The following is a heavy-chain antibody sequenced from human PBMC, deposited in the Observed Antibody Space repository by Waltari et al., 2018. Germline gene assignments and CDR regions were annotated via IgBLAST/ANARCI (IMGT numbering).Heavy chain of an antibody. CDR2: IYTSGST. V-gene: IGHV4-61*02. CDR1: GGSISSGSYY. CDR3: ARESGEQL. D-gene: IGHD6-13*01. J-gene: IGHJ4*02. Sequence: QVQLQESGPGLVKPSQTLSLTCTVSGGSISSGSYYWSWIRQPAGNGLEWFGRIYTSGSTNYNPSLKSRVTISVDTSKNQFSLKLSSVTAADTAVYYCARESGEQLWGQGTLVTVSS.